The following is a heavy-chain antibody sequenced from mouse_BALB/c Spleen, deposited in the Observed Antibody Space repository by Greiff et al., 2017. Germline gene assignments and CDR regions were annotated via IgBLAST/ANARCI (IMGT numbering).Heavy chain of an antibody. V-gene: IGHV1-54*01. J-gene: IGHJ4*01. D-gene: IGHD2-14*01. Sequence: VQLVESGAELVRPGTSVKVSCKASGYAFTNYLIEWVKQRPGQGLEWIGVINPGSGGTNYNEKFKGKATLTADKSSSTAYMKLSSLTSDDSAVYFCARRGDRFYYYAMDYWGQGTSVTVSS. CDR2: INPGSGGT. CDR3: ARRGDRFYYYAMDY. CDR1: GYAFTNYL.